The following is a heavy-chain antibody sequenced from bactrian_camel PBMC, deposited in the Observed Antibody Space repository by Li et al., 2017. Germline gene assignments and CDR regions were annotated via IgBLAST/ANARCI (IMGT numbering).Heavy chain of an antibody. J-gene: IGHJ6*01. V-gene: IGHV3S26*01. D-gene: IGHD1*01. CDR2: IDSDFST. Sequence: HVQLVESGGGSVQAGGSLRLSCAASGYTFSSYCMGWFRQAPGKEREGVTAIDSDFSTSSADSVAGRFTISRDKADYTLYLRMNSLKPEDTAMYYCAADPNPLRCLTGRRDFVYWGQGTQVTVS. CDR1: GYTFSSYC. CDR3: AADPNPLRCLTGRRDFVY.